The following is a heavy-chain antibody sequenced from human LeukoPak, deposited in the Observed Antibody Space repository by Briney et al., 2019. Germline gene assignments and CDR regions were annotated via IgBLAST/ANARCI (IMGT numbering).Heavy chain of an antibody. J-gene: IGHJ4*02. D-gene: IGHD2-15*01. V-gene: IGHV3-23*01. CDR3: AKIRDIVVVVAATPLNDY. Sequence: GSLRLSCATTGFTFSSYAMSWVRQAPGKGLEWVSAISGSGGSTYYADSVKGRFTISRDNSKNTLYLQMNSLRAEDTAVYYCAKIRDIVVVVAATPLNDYWGQGTLVTVSS. CDR1: GFTFSSYA. CDR2: ISGSGGST.